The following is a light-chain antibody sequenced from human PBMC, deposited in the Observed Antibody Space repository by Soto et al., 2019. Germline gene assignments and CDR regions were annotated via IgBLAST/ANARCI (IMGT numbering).Light chain of an antibody. J-gene: IGLJ2*01. Sequence: QSALTQPRSVSGSPGQSVTLSCTGTSSDLGRYNYVSWYQHHPGKAPKLMIYDVNKWPSGVPDRFSGSKSGNTASLTISGLQAEDEADYHCCSYAGNYTVIFGGGTKLTVL. CDR2: DVN. V-gene: IGLV2-11*01. CDR3: CSYAGNYTVI. CDR1: SSDLGRYNY.